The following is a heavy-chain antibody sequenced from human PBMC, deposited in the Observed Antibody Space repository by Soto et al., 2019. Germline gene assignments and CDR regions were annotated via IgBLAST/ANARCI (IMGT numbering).Heavy chain of an antibody. J-gene: IGHJ4*02. V-gene: IGHV4-31*03. CDR2: IYYSGST. CDR3: ARGNSWFGEPNYGY. Sequence: QVQLQESGPGLVKPSQTLSLTCTVSGGSISSGGYYWSWIRQHPGKGLEWIGYIYYSGSTYYNPSLKIRVTISVDTSKKHCALKLSSVPAADTAVYSCARGNSWFGEPNYGYWGQGTLVTVSS. D-gene: IGHD3-10*01. CDR1: GGSISSGGYY.